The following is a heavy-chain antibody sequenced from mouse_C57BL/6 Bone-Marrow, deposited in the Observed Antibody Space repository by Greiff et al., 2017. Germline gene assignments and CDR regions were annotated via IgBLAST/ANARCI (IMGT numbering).Heavy chain of an antibody. J-gene: IGHJ2*01. D-gene: IGHD2-5*01. CDR2: IRNKANGYTT. V-gene: IGHV7-3*01. Sequence: DVTLVESGGGLVQPGGSLSLSCEASGFTFTDYYMSWVRQPPGKALEWLGFIRNKANGYTTEYSASVKGRFTISRDNSQSILYLQMNALRAEYSSTYYCARYTHSNSVFDYWGQGTTLTVSS. CDR1: GFTFTDYY. CDR3: ARYTHSNSVFDY.